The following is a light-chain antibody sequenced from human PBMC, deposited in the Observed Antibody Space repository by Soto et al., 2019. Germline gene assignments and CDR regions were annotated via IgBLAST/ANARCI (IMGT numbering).Light chain of an antibody. V-gene: IGKV3-20*01. Sequence: EIVLTQSPGILSLSPGERATLSCRASESVSSSYLAWYQQKPGQAPRLLIYGASSRATGISDRFSGSGSGTDFTLTISRLEPEDFAVYYCQQYGRSLWTFGQGTKVDIK. CDR2: GAS. J-gene: IGKJ1*01. CDR3: QQYGRSLWT. CDR1: ESVSSSY.